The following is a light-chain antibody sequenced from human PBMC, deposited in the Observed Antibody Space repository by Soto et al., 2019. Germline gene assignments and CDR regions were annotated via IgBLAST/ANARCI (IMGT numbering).Light chain of an antibody. CDR3: QQYNNWPPIT. Sequence: DIQMTQSPSSLSASLGDRVTLTCRASQSISSYLNWYQQKPGKAPKLLIYAASSLQSGVPSRFSGSGSGTDFTLTISCLQSEDFAVYYCQQYNNWPPITFGQGTRLEI. J-gene: IGKJ5*01. V-gene: IGKV1-39*01. CDR2: AAS. CDR1: QSISSY.